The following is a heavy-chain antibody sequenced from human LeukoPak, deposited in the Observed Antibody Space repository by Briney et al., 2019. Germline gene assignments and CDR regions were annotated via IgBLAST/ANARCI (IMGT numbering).Heavy chain of an antibody. V-gene: IGHV1-46*01. CDR1: GYSLTELS. Sequence: ASVKVSCKVSGYSLTELSMHWVRQAPGQGLEWMGIINPSGGSTSYAQKFQGRVTMTRDTSTSTVYMELSSLRSEDTAVYYCAREDYYDSSGYTYWGQGTLVTVSS. D-gene: IGHD3-22*01. CDR2: INPSGGST. J-gene: IGHJ4*02. CDR3: AREDYYDSSGYTY.